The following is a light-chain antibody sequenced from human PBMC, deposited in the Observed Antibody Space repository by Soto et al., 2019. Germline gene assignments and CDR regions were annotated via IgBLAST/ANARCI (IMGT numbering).Light chain of an antibody. V-gene: IGKV3-15*01. CDR2: GAS. CDR1: QSVGSN. CDR3: QQYNDWPRT. J-gene: IGKJ1*01. Sequence: EIVMTQSPATLSVSPGERATLSCRASQSVGSNLAWFQQKPGQAPRLLIYGASTRANGIPARFSGSGSGTEFTLTISLQSEDLAVYYCQQYNDWPRTFGQGTKVDIK.